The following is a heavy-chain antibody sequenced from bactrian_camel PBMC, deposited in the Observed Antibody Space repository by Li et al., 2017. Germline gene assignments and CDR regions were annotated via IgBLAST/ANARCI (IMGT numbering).Heavy chain of an antibody. V-gene: IGHV3S1*01. J-gene: IGHJ4*01. CDR2: IYTGGHST. Sequence: HVQLVESGGGSVQAGGSLRLSCAASTLTDLCMAWFRQAPGKEREGLAAIYTGGHSTYYADSVKGRFTISEDNAKNTLYLQMNSLKPEDTATYYCAAGQGVGWCLDVIRVGAEADFDYWATGPRSPSP. CDR1: TLTDLC. D-gene: IGHD5*01.